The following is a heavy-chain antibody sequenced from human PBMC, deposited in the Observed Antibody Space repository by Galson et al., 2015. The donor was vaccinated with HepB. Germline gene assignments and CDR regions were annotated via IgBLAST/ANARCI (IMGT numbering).Heavy chain of an antibody. V-gene: IGHV4-39*07. CDR1: GGSISSGGYY. D-gene: IGHD3-10*01. CDR2: INHSGST. CDR3: ARGRGYYYYYYMDV. Sequence: ETLSLTCTVSGGSISSGGYYWSWIRQPPGKGLEWIGEINHSGSTNYNPSLKSRVTISVDTSKNRFSLKLSSVTAADTAVYYCARGRGYYYYYYMDVWGKGTTVTVSS. J-gene: IGHJ6*03.